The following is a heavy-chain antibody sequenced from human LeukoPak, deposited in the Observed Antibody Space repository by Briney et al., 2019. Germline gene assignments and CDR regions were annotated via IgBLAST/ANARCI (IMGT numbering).Heavy chain of an antibody. Sequence: SETLSLTCAVYGGSFSGYYWSWIRQPPGKGLEWIGEINHSGSTNYNPSLKSRVTISVDTSKNQFSLKLSSVTAADTAVYYCARENYVWGSYRSGIDYWGQGTLVTVSS. CDR3: ARENYVWGSYRSGIDY. J-gene: IGHJ4*02. D-gene: IGHD3-16*02. CDR1: GGSFSGYY. V-gene: IGHV4-34*01. CDR2: INHSGST.